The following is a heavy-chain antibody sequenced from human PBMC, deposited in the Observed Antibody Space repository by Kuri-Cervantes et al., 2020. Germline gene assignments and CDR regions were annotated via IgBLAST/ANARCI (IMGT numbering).Heavy chain of an antibody. J-gene: IGHJ4*02. CDR3: AKDRYGYCTNGICYPPEN. CDR2: IRYDGSNQ. V-gene: IGHV3-30*02. CDR1: GFTFSSYG. Sequence: GESLKISCAASGFTFSSYGMHWVRQAPGKGLEWVAFIRYDGSNQYYADSVKGRFTISRDNSKNTLYLQMSSLRAEDAAMYYCAKDRYGYCTNGICYPPENWGQGTLVTVSS. D-gene: IGHD2-8*01.